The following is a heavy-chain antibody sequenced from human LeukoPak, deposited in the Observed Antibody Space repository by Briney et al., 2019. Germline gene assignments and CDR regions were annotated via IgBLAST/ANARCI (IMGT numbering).Heavy chain of an antibody. CDR3: AREVGDYGDNPGAFDI. V-gene: IGHV3-53*04. D-gene: IGHD4-17*01. Sequence: GGSLRLSCAASGFTVSSNYMSWVRQAPGKGLEWVSVIYSGGSTYYADSGKGRFTISRHNSKNTLYLQMNSLRAEDTAVYYCAREVGDYGDNPGAFDIWGQGTMVTVSS. CDR1: GFTVSSNY. CDR2: IYSGGST. J-gene: IGHJ3*02.